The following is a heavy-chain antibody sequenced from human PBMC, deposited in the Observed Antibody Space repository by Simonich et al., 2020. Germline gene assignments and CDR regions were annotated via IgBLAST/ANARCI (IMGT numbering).Heavy chain of an antibody. J-gene: IGHJ3*02. D-gene: IGHD1-26*01. CDR3: AREGAGNDAFDI. V-gene: IGHV3-30*07. CDR1: GFTFSSYA. Sequence: QVQLVESGGGVVQPGRSLRLSCAASGFTFSSYAMHWVRQAPGNGFEGVAGKSYDGSNKNYADAVKGRITIARDNSKNTLYLQMNSLRAEDTAVYYCAREGAGNDAFDIWGQGTMVTVSS. CDR2: KSYDGSNK.